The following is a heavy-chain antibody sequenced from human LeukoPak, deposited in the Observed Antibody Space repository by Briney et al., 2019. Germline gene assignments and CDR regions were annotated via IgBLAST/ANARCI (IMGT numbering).Heavy chain of an antibody. J-gene: IGHJ6*03. Sequence: PGGSLRLSCAASGFTFSSYAMRWVRQAPGKGLEYVSAISSNGGSTYYANSVKGRFTISRDNSKNTLYLQMGSLRAEDMAVYYCARALYYYYYMDVWGKGTTVTVSS. V-gene: IGHV3-64*01. CDR2: ISSNGGST. CDR1: GFTFSSYA. CDR3: ARALYYYYYMDV.